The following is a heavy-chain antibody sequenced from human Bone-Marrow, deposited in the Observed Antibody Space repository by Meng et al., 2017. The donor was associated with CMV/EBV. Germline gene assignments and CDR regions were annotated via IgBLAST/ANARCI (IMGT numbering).Heavy chain of an antibody. Sequence: FGDSVSSDSATWDWIRQSPSRGFEWLGRTYYRSKWITGYAESVRSRITINPDTSKNQLSLQLTSVTPEDTATYFCVRRVNHNSYLDPWGQGILVTVSS. CDR3: VRRVNHNSYLDP. CDR1: GDSVSSDSAT. V-gene: IGHV6-1*01. D-gene: IGHD5-18*01. CDR2: TYYRSKWIT. J-gene: IGHJ5*02.